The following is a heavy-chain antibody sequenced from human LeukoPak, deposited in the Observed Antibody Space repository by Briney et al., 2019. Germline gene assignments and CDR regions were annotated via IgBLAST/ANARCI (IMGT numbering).Heavy chain of an antibody. V-gene: IGHV4-34*01. CDR1: GGSFSGYY. D-gene: IGHD6-19*01. CDR2: INHSGST. CDR3: ARDGIAVAGTRNYYYYYMDV. Sequence: PSETLSLTCAVYGGSFSGYYWSWIRQPPGKGLEWIGEINHSGSTNYNPSLKSRVTISVDTSKNQFSLKLSSVTAADTAVYYCARDGIAVAGTRNYYYYYMDVWGKGTTVTVSS. J-gene: IGHJ6*03.